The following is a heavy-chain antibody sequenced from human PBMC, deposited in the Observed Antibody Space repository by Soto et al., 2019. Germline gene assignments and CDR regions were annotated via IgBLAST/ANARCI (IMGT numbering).Heavy chain of an antibody. CDR1: GYAFTSYG. CDR2: IAPHSGRT. CDR3: AGAATGSYHSAY. V-gene: IGHV1-18*04. J-gene: IGHJ4*02. Sequence: QVQLVQSGPEVKKPGASVRVSCMTSGYAFTSYGVNWVRQAPGQGLEWMGWIAPHSGRTTYLPKFQGRVTITADAATTTAYMELGSISSDYTGIYCCAGAATGSYHSAYWGQGTVVTVSA. D-gene: IGHD3-10*01.